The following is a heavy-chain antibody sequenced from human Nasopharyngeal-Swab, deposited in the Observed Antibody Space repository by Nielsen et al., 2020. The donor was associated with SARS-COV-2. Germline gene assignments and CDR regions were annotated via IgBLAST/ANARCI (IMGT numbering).Heavy chain of an antibody. V-gene: IGHV3-7*01. CDR2: IKQDGSEK. CDR1: GFTFSSYA. D-gene: IGHD1-26*01. CDR3: ARDLVVGATTSAYYYYYGMDV. J-gene: IGHJ6*02. Sequence: GESPKISCAASGFTFSSYAMHWVRQAPGKGLEWVANIKQDGSEKYYVDSVKGRFTISRDNAKNSLYLQMNSLRAEDTAVYYCARDLVVGATTSAYYYYYGMDVWGQGTTVTVSS.